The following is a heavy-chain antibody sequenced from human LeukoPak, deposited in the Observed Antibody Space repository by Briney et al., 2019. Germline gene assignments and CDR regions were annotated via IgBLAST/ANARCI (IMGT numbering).Heavy chain of an antibody. D-gene: IGHD3-10*01. CDR1: GYSISSGYY. Sequence: PSETLSLTCTVSGYSISSGYYWGWIRQPPGKGLEWIGSIYHSGSTYYNPSLKSRVTISVDTSKNQFSLKLSSVTAADTAVYYCARWGQRLLWFGESPNWFDPWGQGTLVTVSS. CDR3: ARWGQRLLWFGESPNWFDP. V-gene: IGHV4-38-2*02. CDR2: IYHSGST. J-gene: IGHJ5*02.